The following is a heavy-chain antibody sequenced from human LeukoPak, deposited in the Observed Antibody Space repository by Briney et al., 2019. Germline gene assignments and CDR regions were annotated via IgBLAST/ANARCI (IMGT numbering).Heavy chain of an antibody. V-gene: IGHV3-7*03. CDR2: IKQDGSEK. CDR1: GFTFSSYW. D-gene: IGHD4-23*01. CDR3: ATDPTTVADTLNFDY. J-gene: IGHJ4*02. Sequence: PGGSLRLSCAASGFTFSSYWMSWVRQAPGEGLEWVANIKQDGSEKYYVDSVKGRFTIFRDNAKNSLYLQMNSLRAEDTAVYYCATDPTTVADTLNFDYWGQGTLVTVSS.